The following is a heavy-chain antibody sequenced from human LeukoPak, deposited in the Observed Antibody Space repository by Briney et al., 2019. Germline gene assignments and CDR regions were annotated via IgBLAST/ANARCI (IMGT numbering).Heavy chain of an antibody. V-gene: IGHV1-18*01. CDR1: GYTSTSYG. CDR2: ISAYNGNT. CDR3: ARVGPYDSSGYYYF. Sequence: ASVKVSCKASGYTSTSYGISWVRQAPGQGLEWMGWISAYNGNTNYAQKLQGRVTMTTDTSTSTAYMEPRSLRSDDTAVYYCARVGPYDSSGYYYFGGQGTPVTVSS. J-gene: IGHJ4*02. D-gene: IGHD3-22*01.